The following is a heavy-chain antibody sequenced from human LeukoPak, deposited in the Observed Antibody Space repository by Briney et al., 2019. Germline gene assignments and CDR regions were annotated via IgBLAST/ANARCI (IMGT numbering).Heavy chain of an antibody. CDR3: AREVEYYDSSGYRPHAFDI. CDR1: GGSIISNNHY. CDR2: ISYSGGT. J-gene: IGHJ3*02. V-gene: IGHV4-39*02. D-gene: IGHD3-22*01. Sequence: PSETLSLTCTVSGGSIISNNHYWGWTRQPPGKGLEWFGSISYSGGTAYSPSLRSRVTISVDTSKNQFSLKVNSVTAADTAVYYCAREVEYYDSSGYRPHAFDIWGQGTLVTVSA.